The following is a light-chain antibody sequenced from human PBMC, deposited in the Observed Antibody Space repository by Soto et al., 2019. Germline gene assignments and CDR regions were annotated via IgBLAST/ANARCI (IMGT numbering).Light chain of an antibody. CDR1: SSNIGSNY. CDR2: RNN. CDR3: AAWDDSLSGRGV. Sequence: VLTQPPSASGTPGQRVTISSSGSSSNIGSNYVYWYQQLPGTAPKLLIYRNNQRPSGVPDRFSGSKSGTSASLAISGLRSEDEADYYCAAWDDSLSGRGVFGTGTKVTVL. V-gene: IGLV1-47*01. J-gene: IGLJ1*01.